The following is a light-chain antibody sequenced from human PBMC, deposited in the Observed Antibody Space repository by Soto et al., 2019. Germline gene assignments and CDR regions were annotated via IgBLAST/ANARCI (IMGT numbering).Light chain of an antibody. CDR3: QTWASSGIRM. CDR1: TGHSSYV. V-gene: IGLV4-69*02. CDR2: INSDGSH. Sequence: QSVLTQSPSASASLGDSVKLTCTLTTGHSSYVIAWHQQQPEKGPRYLMKINSDGSHIKGDGIPDRFSGSSSGAERYLTISSLQSEDEADYYCQTWASSGIRMFGGGTKLTVL. J-gene: IGLJ3*02.